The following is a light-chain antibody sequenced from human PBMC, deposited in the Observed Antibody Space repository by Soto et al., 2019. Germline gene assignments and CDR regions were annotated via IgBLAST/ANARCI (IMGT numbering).Light chain of an antibody. CDR3: QQSYSSPLYT. CDR2: GAS. J-gene: IGKJ2*01. V-gene: IGKV1-39*01. CDR1: QTISTY. Sequence: DIQMTQSPSSLSASVGDRVTITCRASQTISTYLNWYQQKPGKGPKLLIYGASSLQSGVPSRFSGSGSGTDFTLTISSLQPADFATYFCQQSYSSPLYTFGQGTKLAI.